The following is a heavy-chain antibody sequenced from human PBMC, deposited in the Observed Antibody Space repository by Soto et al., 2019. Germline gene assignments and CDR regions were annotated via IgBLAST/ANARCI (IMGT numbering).Heavy chain of an antibody. V-gene: IGHV1-18*01. CDR2: ISAYNGNT. D-gene: IGHD2-2*01. CDR3: ARDIVVVPAAMGGYYYYYYMDV. J-gene: IGHJ6*03. CDR1: GYTFTSYG. Sequence: ASVKVSCKASGYTFTSYGISWVRQAPGQGLEWMGWISAYNGNTNYAQKLQGRVTMTTDTSTSTAYMELRSLSSDDTAVYYCARDIVVVPAAMGGYYYYYYMDVWGKGTTVTVSS.